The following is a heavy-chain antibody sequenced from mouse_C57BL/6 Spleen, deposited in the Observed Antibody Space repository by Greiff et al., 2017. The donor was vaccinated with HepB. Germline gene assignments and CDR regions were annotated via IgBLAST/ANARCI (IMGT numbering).Heavy chain of an antibody. D-gene: IGHD1-1*01. V-gene: IGHV5-17*01. CDR1: GFTFSDYG. J-gene: IGHJ2*01. CDR3: ARRDGSSSFDY. Sequence: EVHLVESGGGLVKPGGSLKLSCAASGFTFSDYGMHWVRQAPEKGLEWVAYISSGGSTIYYADTVKGRFTISRDNAKNTLFLQMTSLRSEDTAMYYCARRDGSSSFDYWGQGTTLTVSS. CDR2: ISSGGSTI.